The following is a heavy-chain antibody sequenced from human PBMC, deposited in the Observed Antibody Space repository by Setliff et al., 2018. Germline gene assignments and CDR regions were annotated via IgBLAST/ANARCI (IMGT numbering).Heavy chain of an antibody. Sequence: AGSLRLSCAAPGFTVSTSYMSWVRQAPGKGLEWVSTIYSGGSIFYADSVRGRFTISREPSKDTLSLQMDSLRVEDTAVYYCARDPPNVGYVTGRGYFYFGMAVWGHGNTVTVSS. CDR3: ARDPPNVGYVTGRGYFYFGMAV. D-gene: IGHD3-10*01. V-gene: IGHV3-66*01. CDR2: IYSGGSI. J-gene: IGHJ6*02. CDR1: GFTVSTSY.